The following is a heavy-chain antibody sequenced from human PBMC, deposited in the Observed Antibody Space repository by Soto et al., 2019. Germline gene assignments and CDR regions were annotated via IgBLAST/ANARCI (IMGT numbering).Heavy chain of an antibody. D-gene: IGHD2-15*01. CDR2: IIPIFGTA. J-gene: IGHJ6*02. V-gene: IGHV1-69*06. CDR3: ARVTHGRDSYYYYGMDV. CDR1: GGTFSSCA. Sequence: SVKVSCKASGGTFSSCAISWVRQAPGQGLGWMGGIIPIFGTANYAQKFQGRVTITADKSTSTAYMELSSLRSEDTAVYYCARVTHGRDSYYYYGMDVWGQGTTVTVSS.